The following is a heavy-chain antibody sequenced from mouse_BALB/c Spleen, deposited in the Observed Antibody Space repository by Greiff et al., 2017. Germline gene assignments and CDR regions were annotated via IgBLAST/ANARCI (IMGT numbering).Heavy chain of an antibody. CDR2: IDPETGGT. CDR1: GYTFTDYE. D-gene: IGHD1-2*01. CDR3: TRYYGYDFDY. V-gene: IGHV1-15*01. Sequence: QVQLQQSGAELVRPGASVTLSCKASGYTFTDYEMHWVKQTPVHGLEWIGAIDPETGGTAYNQKFKGKATLTADKSSSTAYMELRSLTSEDSAVYYCTRYYGYDFDYWGQGTTLTVSS. J-gene: IGHJ2*01.